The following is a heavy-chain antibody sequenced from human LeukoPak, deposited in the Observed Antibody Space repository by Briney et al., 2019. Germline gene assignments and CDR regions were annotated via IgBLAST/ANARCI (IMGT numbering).Heavy chain of an antibody. CDR2: ISHSGST. Sequence: SETLSLTCTVSGDSISNPYYWGWIRQPPGKGLEWIGSISHSGSTFYTPSLRSRVTISLDTSKNQFSLKLSSVTAADTAVYYCARRHYGGNSDWFDPWGQGTLVTVSS. D-gene: IGHD4-23*01. J-gene: IGHJ5*02. CDR1: GDSISNPYY. CDR3: ARRHYGGNSDWFDP. V-gene: IGHV4-38-2*02.